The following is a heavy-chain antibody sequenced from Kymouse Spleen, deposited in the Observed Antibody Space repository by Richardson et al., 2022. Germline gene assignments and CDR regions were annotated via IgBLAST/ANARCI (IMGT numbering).Heavy chain of an antibody. V-gene: IGHV4-59*01. Sequence: QVQLQESGPGLVKPSETLSLTCTVSGGSISSYYWSWIRQPPGKGLEWIGYIYYSGSTNYNPSLKSRVTISVDTSKNQFSLKLSSVTAADTAVYYCARERGAAGAFDIWGQGTMVTVSS. CDR2: IYYSGST. D-gene: IGHD6-13*01. CDR3: ARERGAAGAFDI. CDR1: GGSISSYY. J-gene: IGHJ3*02.